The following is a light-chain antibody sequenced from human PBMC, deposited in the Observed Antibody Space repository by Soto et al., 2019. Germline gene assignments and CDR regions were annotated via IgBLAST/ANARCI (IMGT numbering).Light chain of an antibody. CDR1: QSISSW. CDR2: DAS. CDR3: QQYNSYWT. Sequence: DIQMTQSPSTLSASVGDRVTITCRASQSISSWLAWYQQKPGKAPKLLIYDASSLESGVPSRFSGSGSGTEFTLTLSSLQPDYFATYYCQQYNSYWTFGQGTKVQIK. V-gene: IGKV1-5*01. J-gene: IGKJ1*01.